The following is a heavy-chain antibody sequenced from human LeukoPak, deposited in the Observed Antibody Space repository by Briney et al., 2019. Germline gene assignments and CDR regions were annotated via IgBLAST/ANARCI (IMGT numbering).Heavy chain of an antibody. J-gene: IGHJ6*02. V-gene: IGHV3-23*01. Sequence: GGSLRLSCVASGFTFTNYAMSWIRQAPGKGLEWVSTISNTGTDTYYADSVQGRFTISRDNSENTLYLQMNNLRAEDTAIYYSAKVPYSDYGSGRPPFMDVWGQGTTVAVSS. CDR1: GFTFTNYA. CDR3: AKVPYSDYGSGRPPFMDV. D-gene: IGHD3-10*01. CDR2: ISNTGTDT.